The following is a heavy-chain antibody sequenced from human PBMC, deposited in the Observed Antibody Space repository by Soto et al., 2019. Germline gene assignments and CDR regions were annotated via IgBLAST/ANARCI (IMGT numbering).Heavy chain of an antibody. D-gene: IGHD3-16*01. Sequence: QVELVESGGGVVRPGKSLTVSCTGSGFVFGGFGMHWVRQTPGKGLEWLGMASYDGTYKYFADSVKGRFTISRDNGTNTVYLQMDNLRREDTALYYCARGGDVLDYWGRGTLVTVSS. CDR1: GFVFGGFG. CDR2: ASYDGTYK. J-gene: IGHJ4*02. CDR3: ARGGDVLDY. V-gene: IGHV3-30*03.